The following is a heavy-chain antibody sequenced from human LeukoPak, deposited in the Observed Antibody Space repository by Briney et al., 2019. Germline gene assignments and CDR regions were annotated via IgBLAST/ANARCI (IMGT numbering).Heavy chain of an antibody. V-gene: IGHV3-21*01. J-gene: IGHJ4*02. CDR1: GFTFSSYA. CDR3: ARAYGSGSYYFDY. Sequence: GGSLRLFCAASGFTFSSYAMTWVRQAPGKGLEWVSTITGSGGYTYYADSVKGRFTISRDNAKNSLYLQMNSLRAEDTAVYYCARAYGSGSYYFDYWGQGTLVTVSS. CDR2: ITGSGGYT. D-gene: IGHD3-10*01.